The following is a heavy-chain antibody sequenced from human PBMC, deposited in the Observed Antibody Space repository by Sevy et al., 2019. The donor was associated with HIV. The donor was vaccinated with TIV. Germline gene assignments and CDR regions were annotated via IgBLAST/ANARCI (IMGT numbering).Heavy chain of an antibody. J-gene: IGHJ4*02. CDR3: VAANSWEDY. CDR2: VNSDGST. V-gene: IGHV3-74*01. Sequence: GGSLRPSCEGSGYTFSNYWMHWVRQAPGKGLEWVSRVNSDGSTAYADSVKGRFTIARDNAENTMSLQMNSQRAEDTALYYCVAANSWEDYWGQGTLVTVSS. CDR1: GYTFSNYW. D-gene: IGHD6-13*01.